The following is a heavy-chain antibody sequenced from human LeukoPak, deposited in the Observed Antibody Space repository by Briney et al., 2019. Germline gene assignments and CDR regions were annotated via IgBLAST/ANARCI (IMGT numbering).Heavy chain of an antibody. D-gene: IGHD1-26*01. CDR1: GYTFTSYA. V-gene: IGHV1-3*03. CDR3: ARYSGNFKYFDY. CDR2: INAGNGNT. Sequence: ASVKVSCKASGYTFTSYAVHWVRQAPGQRLEWMGWINAGNGNTKYSQEFQGRVTITRDTSASTAYMELSSLRSEDMAVYYCARYSGNFKYFDYWGQGTLVTVSS. J-gene: IGHJ4*02.